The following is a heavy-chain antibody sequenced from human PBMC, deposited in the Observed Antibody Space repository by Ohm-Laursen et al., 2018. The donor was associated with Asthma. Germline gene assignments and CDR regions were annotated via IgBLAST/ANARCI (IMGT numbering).Heavy chain of an antibody. CDR2: ISGSGGST. D-gene: IGHD3-3*01. V-gene: IGHV3-23*01. CDR1: GFTFSSYA. Sequence: SLRLSCTASGFTFSSYAMSWVRQAPGKGLEWVSAISGSGGSTYYADSVKGRFTISRDNSKNTLYLQMNSLRAEDTAVYYCARQYYDFWSGYPYYYYGMDVWGQGTTVTVSS. CDR3: ARQYYDFWSGYPYYYYGMDV. J-gene: IGHJ6*02.